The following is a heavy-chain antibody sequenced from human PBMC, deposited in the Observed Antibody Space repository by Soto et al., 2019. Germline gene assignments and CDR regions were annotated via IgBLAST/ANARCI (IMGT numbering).Heavy chain of an antibody. CDR2: VYNSGST. CDR1: GGSISSNY. D-gene: IGHD6-13*01. V-gene: IGHV4-59*01. J-gene: IGHJ4*02. CDR3: ARYRREAVAGYTLDN. Sequence: SETLSLTCTVSGGSISSNYWTWIRQPPGKGLEWIGYVYNSGSTNYNPSLKSRVTISGDTSKSQFSLKVNSMTAADTAVYYCARYRREAVAGYTLDNWGQGILVTVSS.